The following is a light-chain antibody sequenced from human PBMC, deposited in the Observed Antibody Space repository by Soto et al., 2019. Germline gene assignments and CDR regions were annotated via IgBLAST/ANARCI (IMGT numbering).Light chain of an antibody. Sequence: ETVLTQSPGTLSLSPGERATLSCRASQSVAISYLAWYQQKPGQAPRLLIYGASSRATGIPDRFSGSGSGTDFTLTISRLEPEDFAVYYCQQYGRSPWTFGQGTNVEIK. CDR2: GAS. V-gene: IGKV3-20*01. CDR1: QSVAISY. CDR3: QQYGRSPWT. J-gene: IGKJ1*01.